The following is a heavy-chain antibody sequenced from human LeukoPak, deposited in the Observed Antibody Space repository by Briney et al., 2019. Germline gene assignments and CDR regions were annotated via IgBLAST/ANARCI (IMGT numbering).Heavy chain of an antibody. V-gene: IGHV4-59*01. D-gene: IGHD4-17*01. CDR2: IHYTGST. CDR3: AGGPAVTTNDY. Sequence: PSETLSLTCAVYGGSFSGYYWTWIRQTPGKGLDWIRYIHYTGSTNYNPSLKSRVTISVDTSKSQFSLELTSVTAADTAVYYCAGGPAVTTNDYWGQGTLVTVFS. J-gene: IGHJ4*02. CDR1: GGSFSGYY.